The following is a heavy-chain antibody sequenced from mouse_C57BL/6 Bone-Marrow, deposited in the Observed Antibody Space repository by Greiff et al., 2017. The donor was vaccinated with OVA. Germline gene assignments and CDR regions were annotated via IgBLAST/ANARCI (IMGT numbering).Heavy chain of an antibody. D-gene: IGHD4-1*01. CDR3: ARSELGYWYFDV. J-gene: IGHJ1*03. Sequence: VHVKQSGPELVKPGASVKISCKASGYSFTDYNMNWVKQSNGKSLEWIGVINPNYGTTSYNQKFKGKATLTVDQSSSTAYMQLNSLTSEDSAVYYCARSELGYWYFDVWGTGTTVTVSS. CDR1: GYSFTDYN. CDR2: INPNYGTT. V-gene: IGHV1-39*01.